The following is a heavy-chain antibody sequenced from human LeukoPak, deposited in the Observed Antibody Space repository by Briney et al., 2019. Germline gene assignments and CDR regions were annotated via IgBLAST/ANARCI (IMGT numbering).Heavy chain of an antibody. CDR1: GYTFTSYG. CDR3: ARTYYYGSGSSY. Sequence: ASVEVSCKASGYTFTSYGISWVRQAPGQGLEWMGWISAYNGNTNYAQKLQGRVTVTTDTSTSTAYMELRSLRSDDTAVYHCARTYYYGSGSSYWGQGTLVTVSS. CDR2: ISAYNGNT. J-gene: IGHJ4*02. V-gene: IGHV1-18*01. D-gene: IGHD3-10*01.